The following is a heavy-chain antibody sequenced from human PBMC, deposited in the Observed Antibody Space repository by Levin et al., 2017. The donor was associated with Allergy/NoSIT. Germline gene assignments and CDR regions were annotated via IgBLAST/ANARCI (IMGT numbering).Heavy chain of an antibody. CDR3: VRDRDNGSPYSYGMDV. Sequence: SCAASGFAFSAHAMHWVRQAPGKGLEWVAVISHDGSNEYYADSVKGRFTISRDNSKNTLYLQMNNLRAEDTAVYYCVRDRDNGSPYSYGMDVWGQGTTVTVSS. J-gene: IGHJ6*02. CDR2: ISHDGSNE. D-gene: IGHD1-26*01. CDR1: GFAFSAHA. V-gene: IGHV3-30-3*01.